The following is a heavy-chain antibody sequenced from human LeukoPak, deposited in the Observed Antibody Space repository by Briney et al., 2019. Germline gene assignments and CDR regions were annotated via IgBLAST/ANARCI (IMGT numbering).Heavy chain of an antibody. J-gene: IGHJ6*02. CDR3: ARDSFDYQYYYGMDV. CDR1: GFTFRNYW. V-gene: IGHV3-74*01. Sequence: PGGSLRLSCAASGFTFRNYWMHWVRQAPGKGLVWVSRISSDGRSTSYADSVKGRFTVSRDNAKNTLYLQMNSLGAEDTAVYYCARDSFDYQYYYGMDVWGQGTRSPSP. CDR2: ISSDGRST.